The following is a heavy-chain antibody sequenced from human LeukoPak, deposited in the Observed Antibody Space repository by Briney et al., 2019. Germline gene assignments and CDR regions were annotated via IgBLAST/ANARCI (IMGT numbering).Heavy chain of an antibody. CDR2: IRYDGSNK. J-gene: IGHJ3*02. CDR1: GFTFSSYG. Sequence: GGSLRLSCAASGFTFSSYGMHWVRQAPGKGLEWVAFIRYDGSNKYYADSVKGRFTISRDNSKNTLYLQMNSLRAEDTAVYYCAKDKRRKMTTGAFDIWGQGTMVTVSS. CDR3: AKDKRRKMTTGAFDI. V-gene: IGHV3-30*02. D-gene: IGHD4-11*01.